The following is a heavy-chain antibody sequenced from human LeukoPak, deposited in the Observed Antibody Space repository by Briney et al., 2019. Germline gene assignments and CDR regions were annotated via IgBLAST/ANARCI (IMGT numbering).Heavy chain of an antibody. V-gene: IGHV4-34*01. CDR3: ARGGRRYRSSWYPY. J-gene: IGHJ4*02. CDR1: GGSFSDYY. CDR2: INHSGST. D-gene: IGHD6-13*01. Sequence: SETPSLTRAVYGGSFSDYYWSWIRQPPGKALEWIGEINHSGSTNYNPSLKSRVTISVDTFKKQFSLNLTSVSAADTAVYFCARGGRRYRSSWYPYWGQGNLVNLSS.